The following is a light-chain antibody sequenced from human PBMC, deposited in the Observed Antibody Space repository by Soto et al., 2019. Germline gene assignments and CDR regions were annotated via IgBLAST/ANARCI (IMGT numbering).Light chain of an antibody. CDR3: LQDYSYPLT. J-gene: IGKJ4*01. V-gene: IGKV1-6*01. Sequence: AIQLTQSPSSLSASVGDRVTITCRAGQGISGALAWYQQKPGKAPKLLIYAAYILQSGVPSRFSGSGSGTDFTLTISSLQPEDFATYFCLQDYSYPLTFDGGTKLEIK. CDR2: AAY. CDR1: QGISGA.